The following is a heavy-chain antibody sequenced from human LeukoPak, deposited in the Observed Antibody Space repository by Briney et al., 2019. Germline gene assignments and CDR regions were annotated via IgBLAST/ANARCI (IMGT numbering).Heavy chain of an antibody. CDR1: GGSFSDYY. V-gene: IGHV4-34*01. Sequence: ASKTLSLTSAVYGGSFSDYYSGWIRQPPGKGLGWIGEIHPSGSTNYSPSLKSRVTISLDASKNQFSLKLSSVAAADTAVYFCARVGYSYVINDWSRTGLGAYPTKYYYHMDVWDKGTTVTVSS. CDR3: ARVGYSYVINDWSRTGLGAYPTKYYYHMDV. J-gene: IGHJ6*03. D-gene: IGHD5-18*01. CDR2: IHPSGST.